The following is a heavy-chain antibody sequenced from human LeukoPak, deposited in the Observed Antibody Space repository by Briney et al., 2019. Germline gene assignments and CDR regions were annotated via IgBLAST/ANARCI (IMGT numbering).Heavy chain of an antibody. D-gene: IGHD7-27*01. V-gene: IGHV1-8*01. J-gene: IGHJ4*02. CDR1: GYTFTSYD. CDR2: MSPNSGDT. CDR3: ARGPPNWGYDY. Sequence: ASVKVSCKASGYTFTSYDINWVRQATGQRPEWMGWMSPNSGDTGYAQKFQDRVTMTRNTSISTAYMELSSLRSDDTAVYYCARGPPNWGYDYWGPGTLVTVSS.